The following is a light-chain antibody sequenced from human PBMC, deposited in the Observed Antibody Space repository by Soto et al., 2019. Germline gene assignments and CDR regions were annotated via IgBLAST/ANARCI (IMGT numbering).Light chain of an antibody. J-gene: IGLJ1*01. CDR3: TSYAGGNNV. CDR2: EVN. Sequence: QSVLTQPPSASGSPGQSVTISCTGTSSDVGGYNYVSWYQQYPGKVPKLMVYEVNNRPSGVPDRFSGSKSGNTASLTVSGLQAEDEADYYCTSYAGGNNVFGTGTKLT. CDR1: SSDVGGYNY. V-gene: IGLV2-8*01.